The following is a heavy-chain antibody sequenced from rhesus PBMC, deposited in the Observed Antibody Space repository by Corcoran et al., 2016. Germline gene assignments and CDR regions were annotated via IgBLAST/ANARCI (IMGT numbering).Heavy chain of an antibody. D-gene: IGHD4-35*01. J-gene: IGHJ6*01. CDR2: IVGYSESI. CDR1: GASISNYW. CDR3: ARDRSFGNSYGLDS. V-gene: IGHV4-80*01. Sequence: QVQLQESGPGLVKPSETLSLTCTVSGASISNYWWSWIRRSPGEGLEWIGEIVGYSESINYNPSLKSRVTISKDASKNQFFLKLNSVTAANTAVYYCARDRSFGNSYGLDSWGQGVVITVSS.